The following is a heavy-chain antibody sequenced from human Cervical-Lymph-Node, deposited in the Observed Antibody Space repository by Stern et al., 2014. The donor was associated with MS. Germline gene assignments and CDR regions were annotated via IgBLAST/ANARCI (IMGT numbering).Heavy chain of an antibody. D-gene: IGHD6-6*01. V-gene: IGHV1-46*04. CDR2: GNPSGGGT. CDR1: GYTFTRNY. CDR3: ARRGSSGFSYGFDV. J-gene: IGHJ6*02. Sequence: QLVQSGAEVKKPGASVKVSCKASGYTFTRNYVHWVRQAPGQGLEWMGTGNPSGGGTSYAQTLQGRVTMTRDTSTNTAYMELSSLRFEDTAVYYCARRGSSGFSYGFDVWGQGTTVTVSS.